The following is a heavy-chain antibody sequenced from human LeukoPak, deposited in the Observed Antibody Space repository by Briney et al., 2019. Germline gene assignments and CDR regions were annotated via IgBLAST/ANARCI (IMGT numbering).Heavy chain of an antibody. CDR3: ARDQGFSYYYYYMDV. J-gene: IGHJ6*03. D-gene: IGHD3-3*01. V-gene: IGHV3-7*01. Sequence: QSGGSLRLSCAASGFTFSSYEMNWVRQAPGKGLEWVANINQDGSEKYYVDSVKGRFTISRDNAKNSLYLQMKRLRAEDTAVYYCARDQGFSYYYYYMDVWGKGTTVTVSS. CDR2: INQDGSEK. CDR1: GFTFSSYE.